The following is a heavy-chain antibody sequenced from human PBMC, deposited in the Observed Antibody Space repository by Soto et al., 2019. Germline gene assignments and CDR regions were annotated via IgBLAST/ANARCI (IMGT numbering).Heavy chain of an antibody. Sequence: QVQLQQWGAGLLKPSETLSLTCAVYGGSFSDYYWNWIRQPPGKGLEWIGEINHSGSTNYNPSLKSRVTMSVDTTNISFSLKLSSVTDADTAVYYCARAWGQAADIWGQWTMVTVSS. D-gene: IGHD7-27*01. V-gene: IGHV4-34*01. CDR1: GGSFSDYY. J-gene: IGHJ3*02. CDR3: ARAWGQAADI. CDR2: INHSGST.